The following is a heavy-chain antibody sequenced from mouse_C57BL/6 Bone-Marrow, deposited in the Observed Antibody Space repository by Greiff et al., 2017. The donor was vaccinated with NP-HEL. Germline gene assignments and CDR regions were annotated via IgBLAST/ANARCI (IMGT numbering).Heavy chain of an antibody. Sequence: QVQLQQPGAELVKPGASVKLSCKASGYTFTSYWMQWVKQRPGQGLEWIGEIDPSDSYTNYNQKFKGKATLTVDTSSRTAYMRLSSLTSEDSAVYYCEIWFDNWGKGTTLTVSS. J-gene: IGHJ2*01. CDR1: GYTFTSYW. V-gene: IGHV1-50*01. CDR3: EIWFDN. CDR2: IDPSDSYT.